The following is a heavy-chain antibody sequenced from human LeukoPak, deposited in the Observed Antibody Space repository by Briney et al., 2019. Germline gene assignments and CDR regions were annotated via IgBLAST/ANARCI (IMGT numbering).Heavy chain of an antibody. CDR1: GFTFSSYA. J-gene: IGHJ3*02. V-gene: IGHV3-30-3*01. D-gene: IGHD3-22*01. CDR3: ARGERITMIVVVRGAFDI. Sequence: GGSLRLSCAASGFTFSSYAMHWVRQAPGKGLEWVAVISYDGSNKYYANSVKGRFTISRDNSKNTLYLQMNSLRAEDTAVYYCARGERITMIVVVRGAFDIWGQGTMVTVSS. CDR2: ISYDGSNK.